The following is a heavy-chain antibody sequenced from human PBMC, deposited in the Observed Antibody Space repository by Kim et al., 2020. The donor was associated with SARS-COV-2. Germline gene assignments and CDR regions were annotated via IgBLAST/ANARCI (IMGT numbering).Heavy chain of an antibody. CDR1: GYNFINYY. V-gene: IGHV1-46*01. CDR2: INTGAGGST. D-gene: IGHD1-26*01. Sequence: ASVKVSCKASGYNFINYYMHWVRQAPGQGPEWMGIINTGAGGSTNYAQKFQGRVTMTRDTSTRTVYMELTGLSSEDTAIYYCARDRYSVSSLIHYWGPGTLVTVSA. J-gene: IGHJ4*02. CDR3: ARDRYSVSSLIHY.